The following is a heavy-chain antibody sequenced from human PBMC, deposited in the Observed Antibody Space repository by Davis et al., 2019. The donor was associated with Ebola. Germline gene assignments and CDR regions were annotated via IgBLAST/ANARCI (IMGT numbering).Heavy chain of an antibody. CDR3: ASTYDILTGLTYYYGMDV. Sequence: PGGSLRLSCAASGFTFSSYWMHWVRQAPGKGLEWVSYISSSSSTIYYADSVKGRFTISRDNAKSSLSLQMNFLRDEDTAVYYCASTYDILTGLTYYYGMDVWGQGTTVTVSS. J-gene: IGHJ6*02. CDR2: ISSSSSTI. D-gene: IGHD3-9*01. CDR1: GFTFSSYW. V-gene: IGHV3-48*02.